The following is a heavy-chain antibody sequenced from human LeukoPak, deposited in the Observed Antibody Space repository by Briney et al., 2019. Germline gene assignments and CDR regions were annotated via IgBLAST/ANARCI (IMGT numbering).Heavy chain of an antibody. CDR1: GGSFSGYY. Sequence: SETLSLTCAVYGGSFSGYYWSWIRQPPGKGLEWIGEINHSGSTNYNPSLKSRVTISVDTSKNQFSLKLSSVTAADTAVYYCARRLAAAGRVDPWGQGTLVTVFS. CDR3: ARRLAAAGRVDP. J-gene: IGHJ5*02. CDR2: INHSGST. D-gene: IGHD6-13*01. V-gene: IGHV4-34*01.